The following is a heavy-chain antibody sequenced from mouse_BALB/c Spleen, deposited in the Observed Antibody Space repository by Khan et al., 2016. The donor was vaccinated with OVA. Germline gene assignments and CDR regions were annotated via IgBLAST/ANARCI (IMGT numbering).Heavy chain of an antibody. CDR2: IYPGSGST. Sequence: QVRLQQSGPELVKPGASVKMSCKTSGYTFTDYDIRWVKQRTGQGLEWIGEIYPGSGSTYYNEKFKGKATLTAVNSSNTAYMQLSSLTSEDSAVYFCAKIVYGNSYAMDYWGQGTAVTVSS. CDR1: GYTFTDYD. J-gene: IGHJ4*01. CDR3: AKIVYGNSYAMDY. D-gene: IGHD2-1*01. V-gene: IGHV1-77*01.